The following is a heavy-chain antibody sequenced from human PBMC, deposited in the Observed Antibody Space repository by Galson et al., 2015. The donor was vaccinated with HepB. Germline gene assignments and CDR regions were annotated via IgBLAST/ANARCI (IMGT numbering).Heavy chain of an antibody. Sequence: AISGDSVSSNSAAWNWIRQSPSRGLKWLGRTYYRFRWYNDYAESVRSRISINPDTSRNQFSLQLKSVTPEDTAVYYCASVVGTIYYYGMDVWDQGTTVIVS. J-gene: IGHJ6*02. CDR2: TYYRFRWYN. D-gene: IGHD2-15*01. V-gene: IGHV6-1*01. CDR3: ASVVGTIYYYGMDV. CDR1: GDSVSSNSAA.